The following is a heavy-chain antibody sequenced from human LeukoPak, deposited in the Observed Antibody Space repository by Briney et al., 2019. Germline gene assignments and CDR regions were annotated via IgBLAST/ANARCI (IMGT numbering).Heavy chain of an antibody. CDR2: IWYDGSSK. J-gene: IGHJ4*02. D-gene: IGHD3-22*01. CDR1: GFTFSSYG. Sequence: GGSLRLSCAASGFTFSSYGMHWVRQAPGKGLEWVAVIWYDGSSKYYADSVKGRFTISRDNSKNTLYLQMNSLRAEDTAVYYCARDPDDSSGLYYFDYWGQGTLVTVSS. CDR3: ARDPDDSSGLYYFDY. V-gene: IGHV3-33*01.